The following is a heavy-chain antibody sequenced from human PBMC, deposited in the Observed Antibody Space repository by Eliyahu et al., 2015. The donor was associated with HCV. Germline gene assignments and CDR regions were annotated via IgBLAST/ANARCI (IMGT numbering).Heavy chain of an antibody. CDR2: LSXIGSM. CDR1: GHSISSGYY. Sequence: QVQLQESGPRLVKPSETLSLTFXVXGHSISSGYYWGWVRQPPGKGLEWIGSLSXIGSMSYNPSLKSRAAISLDTSRNEVSLKVSSVTVADTAVYYCVRTSIAIIAAPGGYWGQGVLVTVSS. CDR3: VRTSIAIIAAPGGY. J-gene: IGHJ4*02. V-gene: IGHV4-38-2*01. D-gene: IGHD6-25*01.